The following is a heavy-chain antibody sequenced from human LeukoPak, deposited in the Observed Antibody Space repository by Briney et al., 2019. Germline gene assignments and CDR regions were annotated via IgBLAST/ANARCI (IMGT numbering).Heavy chain of an antibody. Sequence: GGSLRLSCAASGFTFSSHWMTWVRQAPGKGLEWVANIKEDGTRKNYVDSVKGRFTISRDNAKNSLYLQMSGLRAEDTALYYCATPLDYYDSSGRHQGGDWGQGTLVTVSS. CDR3: ATPLDYYDSSGRHQGGD. CDR2: IKEDGTRK. D-gene: IGHD3-22*01. V-gene: IGHV3-7*03. CDR1: GFTFSSHW. J-gene: IGHJ4*02.